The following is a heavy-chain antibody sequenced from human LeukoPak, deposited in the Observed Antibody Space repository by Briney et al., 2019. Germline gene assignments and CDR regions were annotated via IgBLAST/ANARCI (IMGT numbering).Heavy chain of an antibody. D-gene: IGHD6-19*01. Sequence: GGSLRLSCAASGFTFSNAWMSWVRQAPGKGLELVGRIKSKTDGGTTDYAAPVKGRFTISRDDSKNTLYLQMNSLKTEDTAVYYCTTDRLVRDAFDIWGQGTMVTVSS. J-gene: IGHJ3*02. CDR3: TTDRLVRDAFDI. V-gene: IGHV3-15*01. CDR2: IKSKTDGGTT. CDR1: GFTFSNAW.